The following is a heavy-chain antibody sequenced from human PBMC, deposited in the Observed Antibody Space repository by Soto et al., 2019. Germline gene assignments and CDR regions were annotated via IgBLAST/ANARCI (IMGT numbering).Heavy chain of an antibody. CDR3: ARGGFWSGSDYYYYGMDV. CDR1: GFTFSSYD. V-gene: IGHV3-13*05. Sequence: GGSLRLSCAASGFTFSSYDMHWVRQATGKGLEWVSAVGTAGDPYYPGSVKGRFTISRENAKNSLYLQVNSLRAGDTAVYYCARGGFWSGSDYYYYGMDVWGQGTTVTVSS. CDR2: VGTAGDP. D-gene: IGHD3-3*01. J-gene: IGHJ6*02.